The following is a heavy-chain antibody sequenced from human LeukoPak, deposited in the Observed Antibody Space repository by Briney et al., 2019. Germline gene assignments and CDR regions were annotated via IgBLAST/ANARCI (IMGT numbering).Heavy chain of an antibody. J-gene: IGHJ4*02. CDR3: AKGHNNYYFTIDY. Sequence: PGGSLRLSCAASGFTFNMYGMGWVRQAPGKWPEWVAAIADSGGNTYYADSVKGRFTISRDNSRNTLSLQMNSLRAEDTAVYYCAKGHNNYYFTIDYWGQGTLVTVSS. D-gene: IGHD2/OR15-2a*01. CDR1: GFTFNMYG. CDR2: IADSGGNT. V-gene: IGHV3-23*01.